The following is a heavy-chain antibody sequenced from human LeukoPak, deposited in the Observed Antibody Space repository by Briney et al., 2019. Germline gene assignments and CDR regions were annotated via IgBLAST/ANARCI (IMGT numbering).Heavy chain of an antibody. V-gene: IGHV7-4-1*02. CDR2: INTRTANP. CDR3: VRVGVLTTVFDY. Sequence: GASVKVSCEASGYDFIAYTLNWVRQAPGQGLEWMGWINTRTANPTYAQGFVGRFVFSVDTSVNTAYLQISSLKAEDTAVYYCVRVGVLTTVFDYWGQGTLVAVSS. D-gene: IGHD4/OR15-4a*01. J-gene: IGHJ4*02. CDR1: GYDFIAYT.